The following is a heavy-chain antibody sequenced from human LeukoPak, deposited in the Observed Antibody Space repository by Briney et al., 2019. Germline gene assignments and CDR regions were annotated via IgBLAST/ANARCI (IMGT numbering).Heavy chain of an antibody. CDR1: GDSISNGHC. J-gene: IGHJ6*03. V-gene: IGHV4-38-2*02. D-gene: IGHD6-13*01. Sequence: SETLSRTCTVSGDSISNGHCWGWIRQPPGKGLEWIGSISHTGSSYYNPSLKSRVTISVDTSKNQFSLRLSSVTAADTAVYYCARVYTGSSWDYYYYMDVWGKGTTVTVSS. CDR2: ISHTGSS. CDR3: ARVYTGSSWDYYYYMDV.